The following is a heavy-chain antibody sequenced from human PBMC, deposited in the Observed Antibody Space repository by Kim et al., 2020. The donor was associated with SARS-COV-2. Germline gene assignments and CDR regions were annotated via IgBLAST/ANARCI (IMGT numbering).Heavy chain of an antibody. D-gene: IGHD4-4*01. V-gene: IGHV3-11*01. CDR3: ARTYSPFDY. Sequence: GGSLRLSCAASGFTFSDYYMSWIRQAPAKGLECISYISSSGGTIYYADSVKGRFTISRDNARNSLYLQMNSLRADDTAVYYCARTYSPFDYWGQGTLVTV. CDR1: GFTFSDYY. CDR2: ISSSGGTI. J-gene: IGHJ4*02.